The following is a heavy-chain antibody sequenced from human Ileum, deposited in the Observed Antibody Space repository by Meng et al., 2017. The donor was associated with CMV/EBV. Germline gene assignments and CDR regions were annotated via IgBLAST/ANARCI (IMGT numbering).Heavy chain of an antibody. D-gene: IGHD6-13*01. Sequence: ASGFTFSRYVLHWVRQAPGKGLEWVAVISYDGSTNYYADSVKGRFTISRDNSKNTLYLQMNSLRAEDTAVYYCAKDLIAAAGTYFDYWGQGTLVTVSS. CDR1: GFTFSRYV. CDR3: AKDLIAAAGTYFDY. J-gene: IGHJ4*02. CDR2: ISYDGSTN. V-gene: IGHV3-30*18.